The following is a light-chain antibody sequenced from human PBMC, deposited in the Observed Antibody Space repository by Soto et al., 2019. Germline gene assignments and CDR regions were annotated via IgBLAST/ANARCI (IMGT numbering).Light chain of an antibody. CDR1: SGHSNYG. V-gene: IGLV4-69*01. CDR3: QTWDSGIRV. J-gene: IGLJ2*01. CDR2: VNSDGTH. Sequence: QPVLTQSPSASASLGASVKLTCTLSSGHSNYGIAWHQQQPGKGPRYLMKVNSDGTHTEGDGNPDRFSGSSSGAERYLSSSSLQSEDEADYYCQTWDSGIRVFGGGTKLTVL.